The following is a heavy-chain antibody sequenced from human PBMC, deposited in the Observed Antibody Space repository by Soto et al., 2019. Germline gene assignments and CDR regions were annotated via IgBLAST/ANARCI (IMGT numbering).Heavy chain of an antibody. CDR2: ISYDGSNK. CDR1: GFTFSSYG. D-gene: IGHD6-13*01. J-gene: IGHJ4*02. CDR3: AKIAAVIDY. V-gene: IGHV3-30*18. Sequence: PGGSLRLSCAASGFTFSSYGMHWVRQAPGKGLEWVAVISYDGSNKYYADSVKGRFTISRDNSKNTLYLQMNSLRAEDTAVYYCAKIAAVIDYWGQGTLVTVSS.